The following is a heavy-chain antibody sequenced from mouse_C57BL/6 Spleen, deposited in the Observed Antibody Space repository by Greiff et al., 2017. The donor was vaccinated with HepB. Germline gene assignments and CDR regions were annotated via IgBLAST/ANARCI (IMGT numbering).Heavy chain of an antibody. CDR2: IDPENGDT. Sequence: EVHLVESGAELVRPGASVKLSCTASGFNIKDDYMHWVKQRPEQGLEWIGWIDPENGDTEYASKFQGKATITADTSSNTAYLQLSSLTSEDTAVYYCTTAQATTWFAYWGQGTLVTVSA. CDR3: TTAQATTWFAY. CDR1: GFNIKDDY. J-gene: IGHJ3*01. D-gene: IGHD3-2*02. V-gene: IGHV14-4*01.